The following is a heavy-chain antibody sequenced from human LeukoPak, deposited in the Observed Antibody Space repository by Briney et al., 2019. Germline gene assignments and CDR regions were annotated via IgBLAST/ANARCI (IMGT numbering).Heavy chain of an antibody. D-gene: IGHD1-26*01. Sequence: SETLSLTCAVYGGSFSGYYWGWIRQPPGKGLEWIGSIYHSGITYYKSSLKSRVTMSVDTSKNQFSLKLSSVTAADTAVYYCARESGTYYVYDYWGQGTLVTVSS. CDR3: ARESGTYYVYDY. CDR2: IYHSGIT. CDR1: GGSFSGYY. J-gene: IGHJ4*02. V-gene: IGHV4-38-2*02.